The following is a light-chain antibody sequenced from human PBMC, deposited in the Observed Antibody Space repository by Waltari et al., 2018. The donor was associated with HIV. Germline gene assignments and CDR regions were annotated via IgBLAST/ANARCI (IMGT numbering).Light chain of an antibody. CDR2: GAS. J-gene: IGKJ1*01. CDR1: QSVSDSY. V-gene: IGKV3-20*01. Sequence: TQSPGTLSLSPGERATLFCRASQSVSDSYLVRYQQKPGQAPRLLIYGASNRAPGIPDRFSGSGSGTDFTLTISRLDPEDFAVYYCQQFAGSVWTFGQGTRVEIK. CDR3: QQFAGSVWT.